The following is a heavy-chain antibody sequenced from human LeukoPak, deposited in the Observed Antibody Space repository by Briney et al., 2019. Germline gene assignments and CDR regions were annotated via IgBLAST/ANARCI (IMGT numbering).Heavy chain of an antibody. CDR2: ICSGGST. Sequence: GGSLRLSCAASGFTVSSNYMSWVRQAPRKGLEWVSVICSGGSTYYADSVQGRFSISRAKSKSTLYLQMNSLRAEDTVVYYCAKGGQPMWLQRFTHFDYWGQGALVTVSS. D-gene: IGHD5-24*01. CDR1: GFTVSSNY. J-gene: IGHJ4*02. CDR3: AKGGQPMWLQRFTHFDY. V-gene: IGHV3-53*01.